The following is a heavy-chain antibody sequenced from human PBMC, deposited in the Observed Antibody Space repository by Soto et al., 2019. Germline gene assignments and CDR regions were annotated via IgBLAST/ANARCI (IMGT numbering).Heavy chain of an antibody. CDR3: AIPWAVGATDAYTI. CDR1: GYSFSTYW. Sequence: PGESLKISCRGSGYSFSTYWIAWGRQMPGKGLEWMGIIYPGDSDTRYSPSFQGQVTISADKSISTAYLQWISLRASDTGLSYCAIPWAVGATDAYTIWGPGTMVTVS. V-gene: IGHV5-51*01. J-gene: IGHJ3*02. D-gene: IGHD1-26*01. CDR2: IYPGDSDT.